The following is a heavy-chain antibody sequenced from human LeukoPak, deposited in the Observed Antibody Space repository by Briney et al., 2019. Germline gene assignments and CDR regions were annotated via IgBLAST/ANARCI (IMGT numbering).Heavy chain of an antibody. CDR1: GYSISSGYY. V-gene: IGHV4-38-2*01. CDR3: ARALGYCSSTSCLYYFDY. J-gene: IGHJ4*02. D-gene: IGHD2-2*01. CDR2: IYHSGGT. Sequence: KPSETLSLTCAVSGYSISSGYYWGWIRQPPGKGLEWIGSIYHSGGTYYNPSLKSRVTISVDTSKNQFSLKLSSVTAADTAVYYCARALGYCSSTSCLYYFDYWGQGTLVTVSS.